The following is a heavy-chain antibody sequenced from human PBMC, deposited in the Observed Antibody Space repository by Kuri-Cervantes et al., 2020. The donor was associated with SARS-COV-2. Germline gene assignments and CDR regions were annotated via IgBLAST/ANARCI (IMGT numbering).Heavy chain of an antibody. CDR1: GYSFTNYW. D-gene: IGHD6-13*01. J-gene: IGHJ6*03. CDR3: ARQRGSSSWYYPPLHSDYYYYMDV. Sequence: KVSCKGSGYSFTNYWIGWVRQMPGKGLEWMGIIYPADSDTRYSPSFQGQVTISADKSISTAYPQWSSLKASDTAMYYCARQRGSSSWYYPPLHSDYYYYMDVWGKGTTVTVSS. CDR2: IYPADSDT. V-gene: IGHV5-51*01.